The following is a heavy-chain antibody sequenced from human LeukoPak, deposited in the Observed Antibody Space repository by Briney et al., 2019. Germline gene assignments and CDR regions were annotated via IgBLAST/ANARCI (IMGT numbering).Heavy chain of an antibody. CDR2: ISGSGGRT. CDR1: GFTFGTYA. Sequence: PGGSLGLSCAASGFTFGTYAMSWVRQAPGKGLEWVSTISGSGGRTYYADSVKGRFTISRDNSKNTLYLQMNSLRAEDAAVYFCAKDYSGSYYALDYWGQGTLVTVSS. D-gene: IGHD1-26*01. J-gene: IGHJ4*02. V-gene: IGHV3-23*01. CDR3: AKDYSGSYYALDY.